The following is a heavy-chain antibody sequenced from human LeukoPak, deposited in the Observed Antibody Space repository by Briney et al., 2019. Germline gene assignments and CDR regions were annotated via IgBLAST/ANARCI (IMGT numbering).Heavy chain of an antibody. J-gene: IGHJ4*02. D-gene: IGHD2-15*01. CDR3: AKGFSGSYQPLLYPIDY. V-gene: IGHV3-53*01. Sequence: PGGSLRLSCTVSGFTVSSNSMSWVRQAPGKGLEWVSFIYSDNTHYSDSVKGRFTISRDNSKNTLYLQMNSLRAEDTAVYYCAKGFSGSYQPLLYPIDYWGQGTLVTVSS. CDR1: GFTVSSNS. CDR2: IYSDNT.